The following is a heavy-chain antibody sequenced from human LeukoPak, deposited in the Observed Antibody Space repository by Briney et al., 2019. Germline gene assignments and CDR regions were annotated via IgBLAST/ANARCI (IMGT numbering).Heavy chain of an antibody. Sequence: PSETLSLTCTVSGGSISSYYWSWIRQPPGKGLEWIGYIYYSGSTNYNPSLKSRVTISVDTSKNQLSLKLSSVTAADTAVYYCARALGGGNPYYYYMDVWGKGTTVTVSS. CDR1: GGSISSYY. CDR3: ARALGGGNPYYYYMDV. D-gene: IGHD4-23*01. V-gene: IGHV4-59*08. J-gene: IGHJ6*03. CDR2: IYYSGST.